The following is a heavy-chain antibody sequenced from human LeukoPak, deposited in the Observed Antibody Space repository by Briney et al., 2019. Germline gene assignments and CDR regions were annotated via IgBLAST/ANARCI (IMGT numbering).Heavy chain of an antibody. CDR2: ISAYNGNT. CDR3: ARAPTYCSSTSCYTDAFDI. D-gene: IGHD2-2*02. V-gene: IGHV1-18*01. Sequence: ASVKDPCKASGYTFTSYGISWVRQAPGQGLEWMGWISAYNGNTNYAQKLQGRVTMTTDTSTSTAYMELRSLRSDDTAVYYCARAPTYCSSTSCYTDAFDIWGQGTMVTVSS. J-gene: IGHJ3*02. CDR1: GYTFTSYG.